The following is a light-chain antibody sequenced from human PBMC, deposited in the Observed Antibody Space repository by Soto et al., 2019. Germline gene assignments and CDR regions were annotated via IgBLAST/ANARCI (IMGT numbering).Light chain of an antibody. CDR1: QSVSSNY. CDR3: HQRQSWPRT. CDR2: GAS. Sequence: IVLTQSPGTLYFAPVERATLSCRASQSVSSNYLAWYQQKPGQAPRLLIYGASSRATGIPARFSGSGSGTDFTLTISDVEPEDFAVYYCHQRQSWPRTFGQGTKVEIK. V-gene: IGKV3-20*01. J-gene: IGKJ1*01.